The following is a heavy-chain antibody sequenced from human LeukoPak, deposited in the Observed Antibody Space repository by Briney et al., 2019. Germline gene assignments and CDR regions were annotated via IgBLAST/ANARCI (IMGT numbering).Heavy chain of an antibody. CDR1: GFTFDDYA. V-gene: IGHV3-9*01. J-gene: IGHJ6*02. CDR3: AKGSTDTYYYYGMDV. Sequence: GRSLRLSCAASGFTFDDYAMHWVRQAPGKGLEWVSGISWNSGSIGYADSVKGRFTISRDNAKNSLYLQMNSLRAEDTALYYCAKGSTDTYYYYGMDVWGQGTTVTVSS. CDR2: ISWNSGSI.